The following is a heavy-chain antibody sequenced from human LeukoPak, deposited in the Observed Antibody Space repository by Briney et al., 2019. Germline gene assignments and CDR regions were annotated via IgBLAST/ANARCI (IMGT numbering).Heavy chain of an antibody. Sequence: GGSLRLSCAGSGFTFSSYAMSWVRQAPGKGLEWVSGISGSGSSTHYADSVKGRFTISRDNSKSTLYLQMSNLRDEDTAVYYCANYRSWGQGTLVTVSS. J-gene: IGHJ4*02. CDR1: GFTFSSYA. CDR2: ISGSGSST. CDR3: ANYRS. D-gene: IGHD1-14*01. V-gene: IGHV3-23*01.